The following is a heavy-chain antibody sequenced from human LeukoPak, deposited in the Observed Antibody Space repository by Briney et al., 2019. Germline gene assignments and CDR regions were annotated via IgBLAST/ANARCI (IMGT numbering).Heavy chain of an antibody. D-gene: IGHD3-10*02. J-gene: IGHJ6*04. CDR2: ISGRSSYI. CDR1: GFTFSSYT. Sequence: GGSLRLSCAAAGFTFSSYTMNWVRQAPGKGLEWVSSISGRSSYIYYADSVKGRFTISRDNAKNSLYLQMNSLRAEDTAVYYRAELGITMIGGVWGKGTTVTTSS. CDR3: AELGITMIGGV. V-gene: IGHV3-21*01.